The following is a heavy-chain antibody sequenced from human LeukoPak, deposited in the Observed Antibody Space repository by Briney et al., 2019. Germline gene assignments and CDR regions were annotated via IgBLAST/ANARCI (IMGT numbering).Heavy chain of an antibody. D-gene: IGHD2-2*01. Sequence: SETLSLTCAVYGGSFSGYYWSWIRQPPGKGLEWIGYIYYSGSTYYNPSLKSRVTISVDTSKNQFSLKLSSVTAADTAVYYCARWGVVPAATFDYWGQGTLVTVSS. CDR2: IYYSGST. CDR1: GGSFSGYY. V-gene: IGHV4-30-4*08. CDR3: ARWGVVPAATFDY. J-gene: IGHJ4*02.